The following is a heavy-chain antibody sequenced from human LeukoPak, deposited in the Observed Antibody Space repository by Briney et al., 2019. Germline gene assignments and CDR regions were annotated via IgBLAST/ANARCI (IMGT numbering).Heavy chain of an antibody. V-gene: IGHV1-18*01. J-gene: IGHJ5*02. CDR3: ARDVGITVADSFDP. CDR1: GYSSTNYG. CDR2: IHIYRGNT. D-gene: IGHD6-13*01. Sequence: GASVKVPCKASGYSSTNYGISWVRQAPGQGLEWMGWIHIYRGNTNYAQKFQGRVTMTTDTSTSTVYMEVRGLRSDDTAMYYCARDVGITVADSFDPWGQGTLVTVSS.